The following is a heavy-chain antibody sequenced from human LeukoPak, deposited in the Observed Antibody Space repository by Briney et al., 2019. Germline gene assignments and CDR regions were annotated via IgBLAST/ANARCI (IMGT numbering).Heavy chain of an antibody. CDR3: ASAAYYYDSSGSLPWN. CDR2: INPSGGST. V-gene: IGHV1-46*01. Sequence: ASVKVSCKASGYTFTGYYMHWVRQAPGQGLEWMGIINPSGGSTSYAQKFQGRVTMTRDMSTSTVYMELSSLRSEDTAVYYCASAAYYYDSSGSLPWNWGQGTLVTVSS. CDR1: GYTFTGYY. J-gene: IGHJ4*02. D-gene: IGHD3-22*01.